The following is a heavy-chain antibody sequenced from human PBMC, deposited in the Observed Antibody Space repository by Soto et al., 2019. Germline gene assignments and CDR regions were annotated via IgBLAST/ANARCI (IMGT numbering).Heavy chain of an antibody. CDR2: ISYDGSNK. CDR1: GFTFSSYG. V-gene: IGHV3-30*18. J-gene: IGHJ6*02. D-gene: IGHD2-15*01. CDR3: AKEYIVVVVAATAGMDV. Sequence: GGSLRLSCAASGFTFSSYGMHWVRQAPGKGLEGVAVISYDGSNKYYADSVKGRFTISRDNSKNTLYLQMNSLRAEDTAVYYCAKEYIVVVVAATAGMDVWGQGTTVTVSS.